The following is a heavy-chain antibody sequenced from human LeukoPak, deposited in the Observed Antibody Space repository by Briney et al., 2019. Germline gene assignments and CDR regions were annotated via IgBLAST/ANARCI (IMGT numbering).Heavy chain of an antibody. CDR1: GFTLSSYS. CDR3: ARERGYNYGYSDY. V-gene: IGHV3-48*02. Sequence: GGSLSLSCAASGFTLSSYSVNWVREAPGKGVEGVSYISSYGGTIYDPDSVRGRFTISRDNAKTSLYLQMNSLRDEDTAVYYCARERGYNYGYSDYWGQGTLVTVSS. J-gene: IGHJ4*02. CDR2: ISSYGGTI. D-gene: IGHD5-18*01.